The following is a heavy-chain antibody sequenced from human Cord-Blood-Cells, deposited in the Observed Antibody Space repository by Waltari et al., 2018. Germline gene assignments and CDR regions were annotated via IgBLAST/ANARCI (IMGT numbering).Heavy chain of an antibody. Sequence: QVQLQESGPGLVKPSETLSLTCTVSGGSISSYYWRWIRQPAGKGLEWIGRIYTCGSTNYNPSLKSRVTMSVDTSKNQFSLKLSSVTAADTAVYYCARDKAARDYYYGSGSYYYYGMDVWGQGTTVTVSS. CDR3: ARDKAARDYYYGSGSYYYYGMDV. V-gene: IGHV4-4*07. CDR2: IYTCGST. J-gene: IGHJ6*02. CDR1: GGSISSYY. D-gene: IGHD3-10*01.